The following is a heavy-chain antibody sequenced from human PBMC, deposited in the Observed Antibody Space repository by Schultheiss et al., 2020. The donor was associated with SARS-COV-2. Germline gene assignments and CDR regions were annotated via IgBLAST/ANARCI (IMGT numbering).Heavy chain of an antibody. V-gene: IGHV4-61*08. CDR3: ARAVTTGYYYMDV. CDR2: INHSGST. D-gene: IGHD4-11*01. Sequence: SQTLSLTCTVSGGSISSGDYYWSWVRQSPGKGLEWIGEINHSGSTNYNPSLKSRVTISVDTSKNQFSLKLSSVTAADTAVYYCARAVTTGYYYMDVWGKGTTVTVSS. J-gene: IGHJ6*03. CDR1: GGSISSGDYY.